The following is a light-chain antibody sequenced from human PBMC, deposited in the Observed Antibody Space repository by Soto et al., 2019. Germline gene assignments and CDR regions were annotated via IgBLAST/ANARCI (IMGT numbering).Light chain of an antibody. CDR3: SSYTSGSSYV. V-gene: IGLV2-14*01. CDR2: DVI. CDR1: SSDIGGYNY. Sequence: QSALTQPASVSGSPGQSITISCTGTSSDIGGYNYVSWYQQHPGKAPKLMIYDVIIRPSGVSSRFSGSKSGNTASLTISGLQTEDEADYYCSSYTSGSSYVFGTGTKVT. J-gene: IGLJ1*01.